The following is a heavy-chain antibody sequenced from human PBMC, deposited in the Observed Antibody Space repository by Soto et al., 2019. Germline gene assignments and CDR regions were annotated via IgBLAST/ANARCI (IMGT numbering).Heavy chain of an antibody. CDR1: GFICSSYD. CDR2: ILVDGRT. Sequence: PGGSLRLSCAASGFICSSYDMSWVRQAPGKGLEWVPTILVDGRTFYVDSVKGRFTISRDSSQNTVYLQMDSLRAEDTALYSCTSAAWFPYLSFYWGQGALVTVSS. D-gene: IGHD3-10*01. J-gene: IGHJ4*02. V-gene: IGHV3-23*01. CDR3: TSAAWFPYLSFY.